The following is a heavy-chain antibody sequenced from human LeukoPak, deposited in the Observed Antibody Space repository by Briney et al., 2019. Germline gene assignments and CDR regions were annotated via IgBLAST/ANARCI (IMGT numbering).Heavy chain of an antibody. CDR3: AKGEGYCGGGTCYRYFDS. CDR1: GFTFSSYP. V-gene: IGHV3-23*01. Sequence: GGSLRLSCAASGFTFSSYPMTWVRQAPGKGLEWVSIISTDSTYTFYAHSVKGRFTISRDNSKDTLYLQMSSPRVEDTAVYLCAKGEGYCGGGTCYRYFDSWGQGSLVTVSS. J-gene: IGHJ4*02. CDR2: ISTDSTYT. D-gene: IGHD2-15*01.